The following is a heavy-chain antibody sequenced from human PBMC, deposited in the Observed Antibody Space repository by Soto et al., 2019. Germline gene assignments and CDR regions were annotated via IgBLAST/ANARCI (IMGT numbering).Heavy chain of an antibody. Sequence: QVQLVQSGAEVRKPGASVKVSCNVTGYTFSGHYLHWVRQAPGQGLEWMGWINPKSGGTNYAQKFQDRVTMTADTSLSAASMELTSLRYDDTAVFYCARGLYSSPAYCFDSWGQGTLVTVSS. D-gene: IGHD6-13*01. CDR2: INPKSGGT. CDR3: ARGLYSSPAYCFDS. J-gene: IGHJ4*02. CDR1: GYTFSGHY. V-gene: IGHV1-2*02.